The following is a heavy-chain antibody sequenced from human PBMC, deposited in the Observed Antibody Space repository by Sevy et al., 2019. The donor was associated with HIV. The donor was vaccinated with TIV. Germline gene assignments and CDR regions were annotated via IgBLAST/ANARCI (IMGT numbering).Heavy chain of an antibody. D-gene: IGHD5-12*01. J-gene: IGHJ4*02. CDR3: TRPLATADTPEYFFDY. Sequence: GGSMRLSCTSSGFTFGDYAMSWFRQAPGKGLEWVAFIRRNSNEPYGGTTEYAASVKGRFTISRDDSKSMAYLQINSLETEDTAFYYCTRPLATADTPEYFFDYWGQGILVTVSS. CDR1: GFTFGDYA. V-gene: IGHV3-49*03. CDR2: IRRNSNEPYGGTT.